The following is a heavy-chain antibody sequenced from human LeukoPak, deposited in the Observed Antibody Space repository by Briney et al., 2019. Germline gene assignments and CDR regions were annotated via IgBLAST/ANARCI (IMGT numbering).Heavy chain of an antibody. CDR1: VFTFTSYN. V-gene: IGHV3-21*01. CDR2: ITSSSSYI. D-gene: IGHD5-18*01. Sequence: GGSLRLSCAASVFTFTSYNMNWVRQARGKGLEWVSSITSSSSYIYYADSVKGRFTISRDNAKNSLYLQMNSLRAEDTAVYYCAREGIQLWLRSRGGFDYWGQGTLVTVSS. CDR3: AREGIQLWLRSRGGFDY. J-gene: IGHJ4*02.